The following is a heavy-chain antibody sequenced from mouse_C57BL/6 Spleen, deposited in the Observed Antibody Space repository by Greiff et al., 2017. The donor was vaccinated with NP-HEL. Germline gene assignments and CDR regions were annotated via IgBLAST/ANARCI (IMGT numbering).Heavy chain of an antibody. Sequence: VMLVESGAELARPGASVKLSCKASGYTFTSYGISWVKQRTGQGLEWIGEIYPRSGNTYYNEKFKGKATLTADKSSSTAYMELRSLTSEDSAVYFCARDYGSNYYAMDYWGQGTSVTVSS. CDR2: IYPRSGNT. V-gene: IGHV1-81*01. D-gene: IGHD1-1*01. J-gene: IGHJ4*01. CDR1: GYTFTSYG. CDR3: ARDYGSNYYAMDY.